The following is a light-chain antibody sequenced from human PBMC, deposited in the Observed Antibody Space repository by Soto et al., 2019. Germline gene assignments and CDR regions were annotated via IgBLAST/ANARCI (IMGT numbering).Light chain of an antibody. Sequence: DIQMTQSPSTLSASVGDRVTITCRASQSVSSWLAWYQQKPGKAPKLLISKASTLESGVPSRFSGSQSGTKFTLTISSLQPDDFGNYYCQQYDSHSSFGQGTKVEIK. CDR3: QQYDSHSS. J-gene: IGKJ2*01. CDR2: KAS. CDR1: QSVSSW. V-gene: IGKV1-5*03.